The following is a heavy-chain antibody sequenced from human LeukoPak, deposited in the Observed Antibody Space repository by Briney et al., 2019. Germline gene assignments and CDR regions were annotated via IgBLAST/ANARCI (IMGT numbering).Heavy chain of an antibody. Sequence: PSETLSLTCSVSGESFIGYFWTWIRQPPGRGLEWIGDINHIGRTNDNPSLKSRVSISVDTSSNQFSLTLTSVTAADTAVYYCARGSRGSSSWLGILYFDYWGQGTLVTVSS. J-gene: IGHJ4*02. CDR3: ARGSRGSSSWLGILYFDY. D-gene: IGHD6-13*01. CDR1: GESFIGYF. V-gene: IGHV4-34*01. CDR2: INHIGRT.